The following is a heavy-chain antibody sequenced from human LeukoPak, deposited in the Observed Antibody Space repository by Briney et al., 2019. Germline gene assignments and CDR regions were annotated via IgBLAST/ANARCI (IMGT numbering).Heavy chain of an antibody. CDR2: IYHSGST. Sequence: SETLSLTCAVSGGSISSGGYSWSWIRQPPGKGLEWIEYIYHSGSTYYKPSLKSRVTISVDRSKNQFSLKLSSVTAADTAVYYCARDYYDSSGIDIWGQGTMVTVSS. CDR3: ARDYYDSSGIDI. CDR1: GGSISSGGYS. D-gene: IGHD3-22*01. J-gene: IGHJ3*02. V-gene: IGHV4-30-2*01.